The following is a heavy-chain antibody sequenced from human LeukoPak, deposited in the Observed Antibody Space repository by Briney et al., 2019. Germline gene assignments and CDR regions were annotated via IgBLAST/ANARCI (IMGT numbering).Heavy chain of an antibody. CDR3: ARSPDTPDAFDI. J-gene: IGHJ3*02. V-gene: IGHV4-34*01. CDR2: INHSGST. Sequence: PSETLSLTCAVYGGSFSGYYWSWIRQPPGRGLEWIGEINHSGSTNYNPSLKSRVTISVDTSKNQFSLKLSSVTAADTAVYYCARSPDTPDAFDIWGQGTMVTVSS. D-gene: IGHD2-15*01. CDR1: GGSFSGYY.